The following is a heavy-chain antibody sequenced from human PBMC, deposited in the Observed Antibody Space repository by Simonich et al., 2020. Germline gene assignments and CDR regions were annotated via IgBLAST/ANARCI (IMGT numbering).Heavy chain of an antibody. J-gene: IGHJ4*02. V-gene: IGHV1-18*01. CDR3: ARASRGTWWYYYFDY. CDR2: ISAYNGNT. D-gene: IGHD2-15*01. Sequence: QVQLVQSGAEVKKPGASVKVSCKASVYTFTSYGISWVRQAPGQGLEWMGWISAYNGNTNNAQKLQGRVTMTTDTSTSTAYMELRSLRSDDTAVYYCARASRGTWWYYYFDYWGQGTLVTVSS. CDR1: VYTFTSYG.